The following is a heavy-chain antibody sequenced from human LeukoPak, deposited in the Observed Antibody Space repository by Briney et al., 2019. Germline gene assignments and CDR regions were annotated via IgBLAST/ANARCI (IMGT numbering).Heavy chain of an antibody. CDR2: ISGSGSDL. Sequence: PGGSLRLSCIAYGFTFSDYYMNWIRQAPGRGLEWVSYISGSGSDLYYADSAKGRFTISRDNAKNSLYLQMNSLRAEDTAVYYCARSIGSYYTMDVWGQGTTVTVSS. D-gene: IGHD3-22*01. V-gene: IGHV3-11*01. J-gene: IGHJ6*02. CDR1: GFTFSDYY. CDR3: ARSIGSYYTMDV.